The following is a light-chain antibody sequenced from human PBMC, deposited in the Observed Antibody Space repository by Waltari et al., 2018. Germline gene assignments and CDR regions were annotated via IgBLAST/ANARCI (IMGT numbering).Light chain of an antibody. Sequence: DIQMTQSPPTLSASVGARVTITCRASQGISRLLAWHQQKPGKGPKPLLYKASTLESGVPSRFSGRGYGTEFTLTISSLQPDDCVIDYCKQYEDYSTFGQGTKVEIK. J-gene: IGKJ2*01. CDR1: QGISRL. V-gene: IGKV1-5*03. CDR2: KAS. CDR3: KQYEDYST.